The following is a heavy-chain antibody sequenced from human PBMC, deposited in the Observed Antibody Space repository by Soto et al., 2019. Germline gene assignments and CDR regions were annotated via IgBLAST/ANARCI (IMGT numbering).Heavy chain of an antibody. D-gene: IGHD2-2*01. CDR3: AKDRGYCSSTSCYYYMDV. V-gene: IGHV3-23*01. J-gene: IGHJ6*03. Sequence: EVQLLESGGGLVQPGGSLRLSCAASGFTFSSYAMSWARQAPGKGLEWVSAISGSGGSTYYADSVKGRFTISRDNSKNTLYLQMNSLRAEDTAVYYCAKDRGYCSSTSCYYYMDVWGKGTTVTVSS. CDR1: GFTFSSYA. CDR2: ISGSGGST.